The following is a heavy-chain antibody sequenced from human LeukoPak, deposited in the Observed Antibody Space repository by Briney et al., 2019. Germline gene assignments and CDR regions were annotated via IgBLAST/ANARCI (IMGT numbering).Heavy chain of an antibody. V-gene: IGHV4-39*01. J-gene: IGHJ4*02. CDR3: ARHAKSGPYYSPFDY. D-gene: IGHD1-26*01. CDR2: IYYSGSP. Sequence: SETLSLTCTVSGGSIGSTTYYWDWIRQPPGKGLEWIGTIYYSGSPNYNPSLKSRVTISVDTSKNQFSLQLTSVTAADTAIYYCARHAKSGPYYSPFDYWGQGTLVTVSS. CDR1: GGSIGSTTYY.